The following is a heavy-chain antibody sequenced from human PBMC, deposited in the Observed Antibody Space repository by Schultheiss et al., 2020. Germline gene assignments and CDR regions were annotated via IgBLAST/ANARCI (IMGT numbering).Heavy chain of an antibody. CDR2: ISYDGSNK. V-gene: IGHV3-30*03. CDR3: ARGGITMIVAPIDY. J-gene: IGHJ4*02. D-gene: IGHD3-22*01. Sequence: GGSLRLSCAASGFTFSSYGMHWVRQAPGKGLEWVAVISYDGSNKYYADSVKGRFTISRDNAKNSLYLQMNSLRDEDTAVYYCARGGITMIVAPIDYWGQGTLVTVSS. CDR1: GFTFSSYG.